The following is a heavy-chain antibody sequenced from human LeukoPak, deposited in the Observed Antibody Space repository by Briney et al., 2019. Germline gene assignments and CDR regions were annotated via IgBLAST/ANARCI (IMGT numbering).Heavy chain of an antibody. CDR1: GFTCSDYY. CDR3: ARDLSSWTFSGFDI. CDR2: ISSSGSSI. V-gene: IGHV3-11*04. Sequence: GGSLRLSCAASGFTCSDYYMSWLRQAPGKGLEGVSYISSSGSSIYYADSVKGRFTIYRDNGKNSLYLQMNRLRAEDTAVYYCARDLSSWTFSGFDIWGQGTMVTVSS. J-gene: IGHJ3*02. D-gene: IGHD6-13*01.